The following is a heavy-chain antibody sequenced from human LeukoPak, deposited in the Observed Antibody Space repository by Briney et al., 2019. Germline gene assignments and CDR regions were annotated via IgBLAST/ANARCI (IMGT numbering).Heavy chain of an antibody. CDR2: ISSSGSTI. D-gene: IGHD3-3*01. J-gene: IGHJ4*02. CDR1: GFTFSSYG. V-gene: IGHV3-48*04. Sequence: GGSLRLSCAASGFTFSSYGMNWVRQAPGKGLEWVSYISSSGSTIYYADSVKGRFTISRDNAKNSLYLQMNSLRAEDTAVYYCARVSRRWIGAFGYWGQGTLVTVSS. CDR3: ARVSRRWIGAFGY.